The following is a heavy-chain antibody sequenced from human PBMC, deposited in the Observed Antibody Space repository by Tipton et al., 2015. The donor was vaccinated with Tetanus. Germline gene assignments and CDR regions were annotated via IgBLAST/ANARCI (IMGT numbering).Heavy chain of an antibody. CDR3: ARDRLRYFDWLLIPLDY. CDR2: IYHSGST. Sequence: LRLSCAVSGYSISSGYYWGWIRQPPGKGLEWIGSIYHSGSTYYNPSLKSRVTISVDTSKNQFSLKLSSVTAADTAVYYCARDRLRYFDWLLIPLDYWGQGTLVTVSS. D-gene: IGHD3-9*01. V-gene: IGHV4-38-2*02. J-gene: IGHJ4*02. CDR1: GYSISSGYY.